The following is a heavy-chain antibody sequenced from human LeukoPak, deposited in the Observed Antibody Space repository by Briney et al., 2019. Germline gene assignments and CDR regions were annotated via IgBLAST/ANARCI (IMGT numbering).Heavy chain of an antibody. Sequence: GRSLRLSCAASGFTFSSYAMHWVRQAPGKGLEWVAVISYDGSNKYYADSVKGRFTISRDNSKNTLYLQMNSLRAEDTAVYYCAREAPSSSWFDYWGQGTLVTVSS. J-gene: IGHJ4*02. CDR1: GFTFSSYA. D-gene: IGHD6-13*01. CDR3: AREAPSSSWFDY. CDR2: ISYDGSNK. V-gene: IGHV3-30*01.